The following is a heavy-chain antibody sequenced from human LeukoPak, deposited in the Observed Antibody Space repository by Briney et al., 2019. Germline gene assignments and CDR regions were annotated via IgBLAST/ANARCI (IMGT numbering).Heavy chain of an antibody. CDR1: GFTYSRYA. J-gene: IGHJ4*02. D-gene: IGHD4-17*01. V-gene: IGHV3-23*01. CDR3: AKLKCGDYVPHIDY. CDR2: ISGSGGST. Sequence: WGSLRLSCAASGFTYSRYAMSWVRPAAGKGLEWVSAISGSGGSTYYADSVKGRFTISRDNSKNTLYLHMNSLRAEDTAVYYCAKLKCGDYVPHIDYWGQGTLVTASS.